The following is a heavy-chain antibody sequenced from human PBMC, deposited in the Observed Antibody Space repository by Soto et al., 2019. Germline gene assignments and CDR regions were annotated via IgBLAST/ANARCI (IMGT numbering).Heavy chain of an antibody. CDR2: ISTDNGNT. J-gene: IGHJ4*02. V-gene: IGHV1-3*04. Sequence: QVQLVQSGAEVKKPGASVKVSCKASGYPFTTYAIHWVRQAPGQRLEWMGWISTDNGNTKYSQKFQGRLTITRDTSATTAYMELSSLRSEDTAVYYCARDRMGEAGPPPDYWGQGTLVTVSS. CDR1: GYPFTTYA. CDR3: ARDRMGEAGPPPDY. D-gene: IGHD1-26*01.